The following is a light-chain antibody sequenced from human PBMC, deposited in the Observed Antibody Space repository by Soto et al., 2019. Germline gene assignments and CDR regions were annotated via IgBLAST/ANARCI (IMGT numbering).Light chain of an antibody. J-gene: IGLJ3*02. CDR3: SSYTSSSTPNWV. V-gene: IGLV2-14*01. CDR2: EVS. Sequence: QSVLTQPASVSGSPGQSITISCTETSSDVGGYNYVSWYQQHPGKAPKLMIYEVSNRPSGVSNRFSGSKSGNTASLTISGLQAEDEADYYCSSYTSSSTPNWVFGGGTKLTVL. CDR1: SSDVGGYNY.